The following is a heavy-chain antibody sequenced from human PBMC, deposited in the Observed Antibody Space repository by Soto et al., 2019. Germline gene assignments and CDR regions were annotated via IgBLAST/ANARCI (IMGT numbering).Heavy chain of an antibody. CDR1: GFTFSNYG. Sequence: QVQLVESGGGVVQPGRSLRLSCAASGFTFSNYGMHWVRQAPGKGLEWVAVILNDGSNRYHADSVKDRFTICRDNSKNTPYLQTNSRRAEDTAVYYVARDDEYSGNGMDVWGQGTTVTVS. J-gene: IGHJ6*02. CDR2: ILNDGSNR. CDR3: ARDDEYSGNGMDV. D-gene: IGHD3-10*01. V-gene: IGHV3-33*01.